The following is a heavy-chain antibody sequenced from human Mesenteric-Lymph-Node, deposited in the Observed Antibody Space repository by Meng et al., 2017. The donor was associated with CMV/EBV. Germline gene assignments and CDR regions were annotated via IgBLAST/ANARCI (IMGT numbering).Heavy chain of an antibody. V-gene: IGHV4-39*01. CDR3: ASHSVNGDYFDY. CDR1: GGSISSSSYY. Sequence: VSGGSISSSSYYGGWIRQPPGKGLEWIGSIYYSGSTYYSPSLKSRVTISVDTSKNQFSLKLSSVTAADTAVYYCASHSVNGDYFDYWGQGILVTVSS. J-gene: IGHJ4*02. CDR2: IYYSGST. D-gene: IGHD2-8*01.